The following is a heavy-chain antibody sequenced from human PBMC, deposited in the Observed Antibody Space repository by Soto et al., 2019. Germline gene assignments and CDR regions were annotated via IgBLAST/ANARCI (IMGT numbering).Heavy chain of an antibody. Sequence: SETLSLTCAVSGGSISSSNWWSWVRQPPGKGLEWIGEIYHSGSTNYNPSLKSRVTISVDKSKNQFSLKLSSVTAADTAVYYCARFRAISVAVAGIDYRGQGTLVTVSS. CDR2: IYHSGST. D-gene: IGHD6-19*01. CDR3: ARFRAISVAVAGIDY. V-gene: IGHV4-4*02. J-gene: IGHJ4*02. CDR1: GGSISSSNW.